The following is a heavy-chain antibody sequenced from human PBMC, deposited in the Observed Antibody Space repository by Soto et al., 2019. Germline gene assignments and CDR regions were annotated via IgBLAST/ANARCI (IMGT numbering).Heavy chain of an antibody. CDR2: ISYDGSNK. CDR3: ARPAPAQKFAAFDI. J-gene: IGHJ3*02. D-gene: IGHD2-15*01. CDR1: GFTFSSYA. Sequence: QVQLAESGGGVVQPGRSLRLSCAASGFTFSSYAMHWVRQAPGKGLEWVAVISYDGSNKYYADSVKGRFTISRDNAKYTLYLQMNSLRAEDTAVYYCARPAPAQKFAAFDIWGQGTMVTVSS. V-gene: IGHV3-30-3*01.